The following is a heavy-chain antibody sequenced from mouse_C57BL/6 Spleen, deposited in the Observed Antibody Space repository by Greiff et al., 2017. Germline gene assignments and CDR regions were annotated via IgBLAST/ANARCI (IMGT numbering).Heavy chain of an antibody. CDR1: GYTFTDYY. Sequence: EVQLQQSGPELVKPGASVKISCKASGYTFTDYYMSWVKQSHGKSLEWIGDIHPNNGGTSYNQKFKGKATLTVDNSSSTAYMELRSLTSEYSAVYYCARTGHSHFDYWGQGTTLTVSS. V-gene: IGHV1-26*01. CDR2: IHPNNGGT. D-gene: IGHD3-1*01. CDR3: ARTGHSHFDY. J-gene: IGHJ2*01.